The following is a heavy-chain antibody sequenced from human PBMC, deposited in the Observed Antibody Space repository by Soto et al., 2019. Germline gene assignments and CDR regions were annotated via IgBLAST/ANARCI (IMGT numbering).Heavy chain of an antibody. CDR2: MNPNSGNT. J-gene: IGHJ5*02. Sequence: ASVKVSCKASGYTFTSYDINWVRQATGQGLEWMGWMNPNSGNTGYAQKFQGRVTMTRNTSISTAYMELSSLRSEDTAVYYCARATTTSTYYDYIWGSYRARWFDPWGQGTLVTVSS. CDR3: ARATTTSTYYDYIWGSYRARWFDP. V-gene: IGHV1-8*01. D-gene: IGHD3-16*01. CDR1: GYTFTSYD.